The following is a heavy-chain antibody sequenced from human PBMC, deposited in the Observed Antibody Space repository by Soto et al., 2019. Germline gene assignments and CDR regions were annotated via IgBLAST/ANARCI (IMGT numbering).Heavy chain of an antibody. V-gene: IGHV5-51*01. D-gene: IGHD3-3*01. CDR3: AIHPYDFWSGYRDYYYYGMDV. CDR2: IYPGDSDT. CDR1: GYSFTSYW. J-gene: IGHJ6*02. Sequence: GESLKISCKGSGYSFTSYWIGWVRQMPGKALEWMGIIYPGDSDTRYSPSLQGQVTISADKSISTAYLQWSGLKASDTAMYYCAIHPYDFWSGYRDYYYYGMDVWGQGTTVTAP.